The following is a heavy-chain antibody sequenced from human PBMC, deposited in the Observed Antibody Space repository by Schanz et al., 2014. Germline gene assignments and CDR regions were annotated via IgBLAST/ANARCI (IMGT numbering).Heavy chain of an antibody. CDR3: AGGPRGGYIEY. CDR1: GFTFRRSYG. V-gene: IGHV3-30*03. J-gene: IGHJ4*02. D-gene: IGHD3-16*01. CDR2: ISYDGSEK. Sequence: EQLLESGGGLVQPGGSLRLSCVASGFTFRRSYGMTWVRQAPGKGLEWVAVISYDGSEKYYGDSVTGRFTISRDNARNTLHLQMDSLRDEDTAVYYCAGGPRGGYIEYWGQGTLVTVSS.